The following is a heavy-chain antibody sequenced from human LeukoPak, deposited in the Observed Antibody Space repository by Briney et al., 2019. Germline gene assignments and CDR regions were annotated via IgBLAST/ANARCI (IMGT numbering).Heavy chain of an antibody. CDR2: IYYSGST. CDR3: TRDQRSGYSGYDYYYYYYMDV. D-gene: IGHD5-12*01. Sequence: PSETLSLTCTVSGGFISSSSYYWGWIRQPPGKGLEWIGSIYYSGSTYYNPSLKSRVTISVDTSKNQFSLKLSSVTAADTAVYYCTRDQRSGYSGYDYYYYYYMDVWGKGTTVTVSS. V-gene: IGHV4-39*07. CDR1: GGFISSSSYY. J-gene: IGHJ6*03.